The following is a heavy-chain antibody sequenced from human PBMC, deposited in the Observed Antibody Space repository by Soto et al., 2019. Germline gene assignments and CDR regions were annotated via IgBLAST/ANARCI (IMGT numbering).Heavy chain of an antibody. V-gene: IGHV4-4*02. CDR3: ARGSRYCSGGSCYSMSYYYYGMDV. CDR2: IYHSGST. Sequence: QVQLQESGPGLVKPSGTLSLTCAVSGGSISSSNWWSWVRQPPGKGLEWMGEIYHSGSTNYNPSLKSRVTISVDKSKNQFSLKLSSVTAADTAVYYCARGSRYCSGGSCYSMSYYYYGMDVWGQGTTVTVSS. D-gene: IGHD2-15*01. J-gene: IGHJ6*02. CDR1: GGSISSSNW.